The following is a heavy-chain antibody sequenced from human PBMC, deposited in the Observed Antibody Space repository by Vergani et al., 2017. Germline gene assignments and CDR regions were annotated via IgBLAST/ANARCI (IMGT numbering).Heavy chain of an antibody. CDR1: GGSISSYY. CDR3: ARASRGYYYYYMDV. J-gene: IGHJ6*03. V-gene: IGHV4-59*01. CDR2: IYYSGST. Sequence: QVQLQESGPGLVKPSETLSLTCTVSGGSISSYYWSWIRQPPGKGLEWIGYIYYSGSTNYNPSLKSRVTLSVDTSKNQFSLKLSSVTAADTAVYYCARASRGYYYYYMDVWGKGTTVTVSS.